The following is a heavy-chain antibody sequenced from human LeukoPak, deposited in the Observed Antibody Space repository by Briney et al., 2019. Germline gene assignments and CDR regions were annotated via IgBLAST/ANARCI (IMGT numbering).Heavy chain of an antibody. D-gene: IGHD6-13*01. V-gene: IGHV4-39*01. CDR1: GDSISSSSYY. Sequence: PSETLSLTCTVSGDSISSSSYYWGWIRQPPGKGLEWIGSIHYSGSTYYNPSLKSRVTISVDTSKNQFSLKLSSVTAADTAVYFCARFYSSRFHMINYWGQGTLVTVSS. CDR3: ARFYSSRFHMINY. CDR2: IHYSGST. J-gene: IGHJ4*02.